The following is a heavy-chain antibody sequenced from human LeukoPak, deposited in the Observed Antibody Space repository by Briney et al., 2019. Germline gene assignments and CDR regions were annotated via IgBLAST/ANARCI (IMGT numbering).Heavy chain of an antibody. CDR1: GFSFGDYA. CDR2: IRSKAYGATT. Sequence: PGGSLRLSCTASGFSFGDYAMSWVRQAPGKGLEWVGFIRSKAYGATTEYAASVKGRFTISRDDSESIAYLQMNSLKTEDTAVYSCTCQWLSRGYFDYWGQGTLVTVSS. D-gene: IGHD6-19*01. J-gene: IGHJ4*02. V-gene: IGHV3-49*04. CDR3: TCQWLSRGYFDY.